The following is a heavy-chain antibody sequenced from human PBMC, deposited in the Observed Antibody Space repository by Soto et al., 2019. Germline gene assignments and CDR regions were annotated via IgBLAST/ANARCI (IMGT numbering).Heavy chain of an antibody. J-gene: IGHJ6*02. CDR3: ARQGFGPLHGLVDV. Sequence: QVQLQESGPGLVKPSETLSLSCTVSGGSISSDYWSWFRQSPGKRMEWIGYVHHSWGSSYNPSLQSRIAISLDTSKSQFSLQVTSVTATDTAVYYCARQGFGPLHGLVDVWGQGTTVTVSS. CDR1: GGSISSDY. V-gene: IGHV4-59*08. CDR2: VHHSWGS. D-gene: IGHD3-10*01.